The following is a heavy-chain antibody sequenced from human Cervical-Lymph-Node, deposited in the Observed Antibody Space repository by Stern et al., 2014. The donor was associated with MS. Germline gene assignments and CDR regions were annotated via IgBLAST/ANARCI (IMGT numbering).Heavy chain of an antibody. V-gene: IGHV3-33*01. CDR3: ARSSSPSPYYYYGMDV. CDR2: IWYDGSNK. J-gene: IGHJ6*02. Sequence: VQLVESGGGVVQPGRSLRLSCAASGFTFSSSGMHWVRQAPGQGLGWVSVIWYDGSNKCYADSVKGRFTISRDNSKNTLYLQMNSLRAEDTAVYYCARSSSPSPYYYYGMDVWGQGTTVTVSS. CDR1: GFTFSSSG. D-gene: IGHD6-13*01.